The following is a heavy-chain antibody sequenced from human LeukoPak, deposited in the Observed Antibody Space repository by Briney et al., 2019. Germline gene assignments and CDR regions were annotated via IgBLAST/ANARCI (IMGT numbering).Heavy chain of an antibody. CDR3: AKDLSYGSLWFDP. Sequence: PGGSLRLSCAASGFTFSSYAMQWVRQAPGKGLEWVALIWYDGSKTNYVDSVMGRFTISRDSSKNTLYLQMDNLRVEDTAVYFCAKDLSYGSLWFDPWGQGTLVTVSS. CDR1: GFTFSSYA. D-gene: IGHD3-10*01. V-gene: IGHV3-33*06. CDR2: IWYDGSKT. J-gene: IGHJ5*02.